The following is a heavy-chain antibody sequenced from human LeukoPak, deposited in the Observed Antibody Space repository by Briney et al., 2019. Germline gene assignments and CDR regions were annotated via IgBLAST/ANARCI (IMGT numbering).Heavy chain of an antibody. V-gene: IGHV4-59*13. D-gene: IGHD3-22*01. CDR2: FHYSGST. J-gene: IGHJ4*02. Sequence: SETLSLTCSVSGGSITTYHWSWIRQPPGKGLEWIGFFHYSGSTNYNPSLKSRVTISVDTSKNQFSLKLSSVTAADTAVYYCARGREEFYYDSSGYYYFDHWGQGTLVTVSP. CDR1: GGSITTYH. CDR3: ARGREEFYYDSSGYYYFDH.